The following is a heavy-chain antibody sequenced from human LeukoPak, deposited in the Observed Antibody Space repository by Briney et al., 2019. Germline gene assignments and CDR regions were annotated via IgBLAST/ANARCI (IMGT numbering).Heavy chain of an antibody. V-gene: IGHV4-59*01. CDR1: GASISSYY. J-gene: IGHJ4*02. Sequence: SQTLSLTCTVTGASISSYYRSWIRQPPGKGLEWHGYIYYTGSTNYNPSLKSRVTISVDTSKNQYTLKLSSVTAADTAVYYCARQQLSQLYYFDNWGQGTLVTVSS. D-gene: IGHD6-13*01. CDR2: IYYTGST. CDR3: ARQQLSQLYYFDN.